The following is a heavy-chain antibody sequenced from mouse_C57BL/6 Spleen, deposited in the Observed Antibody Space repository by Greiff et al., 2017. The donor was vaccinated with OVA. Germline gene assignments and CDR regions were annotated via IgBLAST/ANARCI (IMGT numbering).Heavy chain of an antibody. J-gene: IGHJ2*01. V-gene: IGHV1-59*01. D-gene: IGHD1-1*01. CDR2: IDPSDSYT. Sequence: VQLQQSGAELVRPGTSVKLSCKASGYTFTSYWMHWVKQRPGQGLEWIGVIDPSDSYTNYNQKFKGKATLTVDTSSSTAYMQLSSLTSEDSAVYYCARGGDYYGSEDYWGQGTTLTVSS. CDR3: ARGGDYYGSEDY. CDR1: GYTFTSYW.